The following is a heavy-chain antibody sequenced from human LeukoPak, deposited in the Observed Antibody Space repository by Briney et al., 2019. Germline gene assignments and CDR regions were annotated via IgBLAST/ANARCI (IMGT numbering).Heavy chain of an antibody. D-gene: IGHD3-10*01. Sequence: GGSLRLSCAASGFTFSSYSMNWVRQAPGKGLEWVSSISSSSSYIYYADSVKGRFTISSDNAKNSLYLQMNSLRAEDTAVYYCARGSLITMVRGVMYYFDYWGQGTLVTVSS. CDR1: GFTFSSYS. CDR3: ARGSLITMVRGVMYYFDY. V-gene: IGHV3-21*01. CDR2: ISSSSSYI. J-gene: IGHJ4*02.